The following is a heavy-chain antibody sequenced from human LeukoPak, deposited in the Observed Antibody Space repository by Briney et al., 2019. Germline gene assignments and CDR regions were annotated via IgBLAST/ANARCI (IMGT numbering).Heavy chain of an antibody. J-gene: IGHJ4*02. V-gene: IGHV4-59*01. CDR3: ARGNFGAAAGTGNFDY. CDR2: IYYSGST. CDR1: RGSFSGYY. Sequence: SETLSLTCAVYRGSFSGYYWSWIRQPPGKGLEWIGYIYYSGSTNYNPSLKSRVTISVDTSKNQFSLKLSSVTAADTAVYYCARGNFGAAAGTGNFDYWGQGTLVTVSS. D-gene: IGHD6-13*01.